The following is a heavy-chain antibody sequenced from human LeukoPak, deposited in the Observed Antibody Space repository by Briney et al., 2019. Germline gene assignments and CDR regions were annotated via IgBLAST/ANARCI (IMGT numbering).Heavy chain of an antibody. CDR2: IYYSGST. Sequence: SETLSLTCTVSGGSISSSSYYWGWIRQHPGKGLEWIGSIYYSGSTYYNPSLKSRVTISVDTSKNQFSLKLSSVTAADTAVYYCASTGYSSARGKGIFDYWGQGTLVTVSS. V-gene: IGHV4-39*01. D-gene: IGHD6-19*01. CDR1: GGSISSSSYY. J-gene: IGHJ4*02. CDR3: ASTGYSSARGKGIFDY.